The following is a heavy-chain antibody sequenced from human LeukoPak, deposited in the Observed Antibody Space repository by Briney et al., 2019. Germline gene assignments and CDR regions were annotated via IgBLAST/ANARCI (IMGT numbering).Heavy chain of an antibody. Sequence: GGSLRLSCAASGFTFSSYEMNWVPQVPGKGVELVSYISSRGNTIYYADSVKGRFTISRDNAQNSLYLQMNSLRLEDTAVYYCAREANLAYWGQGTLVTVSS. CDR3: AREANLAY. V-gene: IGHV3-48*03. CDR2: ISSRGNTI. CDR1: GFTFSSYE. J-gene: IGHJ4*02.